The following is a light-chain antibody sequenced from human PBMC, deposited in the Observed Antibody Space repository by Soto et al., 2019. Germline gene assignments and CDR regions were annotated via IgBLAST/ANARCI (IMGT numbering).Light chain of an antibody. Sequence: DIQMTQSPSSVSASVGDRVTLTCRASQGISTWLAWYQQKPGKVPKLLIYGASRLQTGVPSRFRGSGSGTDFTLTISSLQPEDFATYYCQQASSLPHTFGQGTRGEIK. CDR1: QGISTW. J-gene: IGKJ2*01. V-gene: IGKV1-12*01. CDR2: GAS. CDR3: QQASSLPHT.